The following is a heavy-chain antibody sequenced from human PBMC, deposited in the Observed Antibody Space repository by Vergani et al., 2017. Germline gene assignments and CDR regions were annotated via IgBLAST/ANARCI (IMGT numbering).Heavy chain of an antibody. Sequence: QLQLQESGPGLVKPSETLSLTCTVSGGSISSSSYYWGWIRQPPGKGLEWIGSIYYSGSTYYNPSLKSRVTISVDTSKNQFSLKLSSVTAADTAVYYCARQGVYGDYEISGWFDPWGQGTLVTVSS. D-gene: IGHD4-17*01. CDR2: IYYSGST. CDR3: ARQGVYGDYEISGWFDP. J-gene: IGHJ5*02. CDR1: GGSISSSSYY. V-gene: IGHV4-39*01.